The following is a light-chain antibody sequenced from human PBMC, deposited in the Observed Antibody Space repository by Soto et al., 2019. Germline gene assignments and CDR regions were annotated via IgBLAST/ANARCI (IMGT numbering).Light chain of an antibody. CDR1: SSDIGGYDY. CDR3: NSYTTSSSLYV. Sequence: QSVLTQPASVSGSPGQSITISSTRNSSDIGGYDYVSWYQQYPGKAPKLMIYDVSNRPSGVSDRFSGSKSANTASLTISGLQAEDEADYYCNSYTTSSSLYVFGTGTKVTVL. V-gene: IGLV2-14*01. J-gene: IGLJ1*01. CDR2: DVS.